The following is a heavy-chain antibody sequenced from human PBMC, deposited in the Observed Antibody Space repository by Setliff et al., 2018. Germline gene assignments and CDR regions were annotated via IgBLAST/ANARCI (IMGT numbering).Heavy chain of an antibody. Sequence: PSETLSLTCTVSGGSISSHYWSWIRQPPGKGLEFIGYVYYSGTAKYDPSLESRAIMSVDASKNQISLKLNSVTAADTAVYYCAKGGTYRYFDFWGQGALVTVSS. D-gene: IGHD1-26*01. CDR3: AKGGTYRYFDF. CDR2: VYYSGTA. V-gene: IGHV4-59*11. J-gene: IGHJ4*02. CDR1: GGSISSHY.